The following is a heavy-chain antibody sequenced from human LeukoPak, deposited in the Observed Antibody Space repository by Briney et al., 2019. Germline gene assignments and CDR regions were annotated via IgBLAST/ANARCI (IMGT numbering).Heavy chain of an antibody. Sequence: SVKVSCKASGGTFSSYAISWVRQAPGQGLEWMGRIIPTLGIANYAQKFQGRVTITADKSTSTAYMELSSLRSEDTAVYYCARMYSSSWYGYFQHWGQGTLATVSS. CDR2: IIPTLGIA. CDR3: ARMYSSSWYGYFQH. CDR1: GGTFSSYA. D-gene: IGHD6-13*01. V-gene: IGHV1-69*04. J-gene: IGHJ1*01.